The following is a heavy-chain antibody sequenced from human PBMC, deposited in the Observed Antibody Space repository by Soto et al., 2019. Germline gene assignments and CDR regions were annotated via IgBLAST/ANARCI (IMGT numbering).Heavy chain of an antibody. V-gene: IGHV4-30-4*08. J-gene: IGHJ6*02. D-gene: IGHD3-3*01. CDR2: IYYSGSI. Sequence: SETLSLTCTVSGGSISSGGYYWSWIRQHPGKGLEWIGYIYYSGSIYYNPSLKSRVTISVDTSKNQFSLKLSSVTAADTAVYYCARADGRFDGMDVWGQGTTVTVSS. CDR3: ARADGRFDGMDV. CDR1: GGSISSGGYY.